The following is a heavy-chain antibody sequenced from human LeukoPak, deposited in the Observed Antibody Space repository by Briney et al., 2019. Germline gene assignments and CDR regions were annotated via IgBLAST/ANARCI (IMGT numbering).Heavy chain of an antibody. Sequence: SETLSLTCTVSGGSISSYYWSWIRQPPGKGLEWIGYIYYSGSTNYNPSLKSRVTISVDTSKNQFSLKLSSVTAADTAVYYCARGGGIVGATPFDYWGQGTLVTVSS. J-gene: IGHJ4*02. CDR3: ARGGGIVGATPFDY. D-gene: IGHD1-26*01. CDR1: GGSISSYY. CDR2: IYYSGST. V-gene: IGHV4-59*01.